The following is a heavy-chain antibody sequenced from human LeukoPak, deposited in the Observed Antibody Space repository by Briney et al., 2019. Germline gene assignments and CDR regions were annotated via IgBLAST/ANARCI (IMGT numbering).Heavy chain of an antibody. Sequence: GASVKVSCKASGYTFTSYYMHWVRQAPGQGLDWMGIINPSGGSTTYAKKFQGRVTMTRDTSTSTVYMELSSLRSEDTAVYYCARAYYHDSSDYYFPLDYWGQGTLVTVSS. D-gene: IGHD3-22*01. CDR3: ARAYYHDSSDYYFPLDY. CDR2: INPSGGST. CDR1: GYTFTSYY. V-gene: IGHV1-46*01. J-gene: IGHJ4*02.